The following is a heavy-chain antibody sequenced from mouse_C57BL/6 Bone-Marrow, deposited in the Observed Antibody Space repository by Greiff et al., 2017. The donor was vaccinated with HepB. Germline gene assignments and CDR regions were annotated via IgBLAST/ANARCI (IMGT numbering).Heavy chain of an antibody. CDR1: GYTFTSYW. D-gene: IGHD1-1*01. Sequence: QVHVKQPGAELVKPGASVKMSCKASGYTFTSYWITWVKQRPGQGLEWIGDIYPGSGSTNYNEKFKSKATLTVDTSSSTAYMQLSSLTSEDSAVYYCARPYGSSFYWYFDVWGTGTTVTVSS. CDR2: IYPGSGST. V-gene: IGHV1-55*01. CDR3: ARPYGSSFYWYFDV. J-gene: IGHJ1*03.